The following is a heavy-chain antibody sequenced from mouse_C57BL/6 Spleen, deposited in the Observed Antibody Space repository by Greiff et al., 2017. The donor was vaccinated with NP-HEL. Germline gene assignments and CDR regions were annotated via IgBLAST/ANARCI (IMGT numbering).Heavy chain of an antibody. CDR1: GYTFTSYW. CDR2: IDRSDSYT. V-gene: IGHV1-69*01. Sequence: VQLQQPGAELVMPGASVKLSCTASGYTFTSYWMHWVQQRPGQGLEWIGEIDRSDSYTNYNHKFKGKSTLTVDKSSSTAYMQLSRLTAEDSAVYYCASRGWDFDYWGQGTTLTVSS. CDR3: ASRGWDFDY. D-gene: IGHD2-3*01. J-gene: IGHJ2*01.